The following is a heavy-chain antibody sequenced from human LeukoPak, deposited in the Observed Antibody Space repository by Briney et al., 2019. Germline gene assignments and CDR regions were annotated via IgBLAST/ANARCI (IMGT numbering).Heavy chain of an antibody. J-gene: IGHJ4*02. CDR2: FDPEDGET. V-gene: IGHV1-24*01. D-gene: IGHD3-10*01. CDR3: ATGAMVRGVIITWLDY. Sequence: GASVKVSCKVSGYTLTELSMHWGRQAPGKGLEWMGGFDPEDGETIYAQKFQGRVTMTEDISTDTAYMELSSLRSEDTAVYYCATGAMVRGVIITWLDYWGQGTLVTVSS. CDR1: GYTLTELS.